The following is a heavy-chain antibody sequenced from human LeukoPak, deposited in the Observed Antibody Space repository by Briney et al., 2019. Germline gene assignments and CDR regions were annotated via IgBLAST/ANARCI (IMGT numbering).Heavy chain of an antibody. J-gene: IGHJ4*02. D-gene: IGHD5-12*01. CDR2: ISWNSGSI. V-gene: IGHV3-9*01. CDR1: GFTFDDYA. Sequence: GRSLRLSCAASGFTFDDYAMHWVRQAPGKGLQWVSGISWNSGSIGYADSVKGRFTISRDNAKNSLYLQMNSLRAEDTALYYCARRSVATMVAFDYWGQRTLVTVSS. CDR3: ARRSVATMVAFDY.